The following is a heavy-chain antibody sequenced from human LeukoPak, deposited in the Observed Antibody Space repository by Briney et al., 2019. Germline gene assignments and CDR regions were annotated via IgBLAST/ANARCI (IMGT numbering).Heavy chain of an antibody. D-gene: IGHD3-10*01. J-gene: IGHJ3*02. CDR1: GFTFSSYS. Sequence: GGSLRLSCAASGFTFSSYSMNWVRQAPGKGLEWVSSISSSSYIYYADSVKGRFTISRDNAKNSLYLQMNSLRAEDTAVYYCARDPPGGSLDAFDIWGQGTMVTVSS. CDR3: ARDPPGGSLDAFDI. V-gene: IGHV3-21*01. CDR2: ISSSSYI.